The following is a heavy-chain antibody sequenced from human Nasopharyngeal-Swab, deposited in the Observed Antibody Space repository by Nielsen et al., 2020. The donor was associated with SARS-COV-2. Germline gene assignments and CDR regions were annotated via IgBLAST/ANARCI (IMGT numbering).Heavy chain of an antibody. CDR2: VNHGGGT. Sequence: GSLRLSCAVYGGSFSGHQWSWVRQTPGKGLEWIGEVNHGGGTHYNPSLKSRVTISVATSKNQFSLKLTSVTAADTAVYYCARGGAGVVASPVLGLGPFYYYHFMDVWGQGTTVTVSS. CDR3: ARGGAGVVASPVLGLGPFYYYHFMDV. J-gene: IGHJ6*03. D-gene: IGHD6-6*01. V-gene: IGHV4-34*01. CDR1: GGSFSGHQ.